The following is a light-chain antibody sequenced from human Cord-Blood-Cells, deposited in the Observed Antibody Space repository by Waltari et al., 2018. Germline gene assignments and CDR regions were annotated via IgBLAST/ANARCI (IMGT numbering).Light chain of an antibody. CDR3: QQSYSTLWT. V-gene: IGKV1-39*01. CDR2: AAY. J-gene: IGKJ1*01. CDR1: QSISSY. Sequence: DIQMTQSRSSLSASVGDRLTITCRASQSISSYLNWYQQKPGKAPKLLIYAAYSLQCGVPSRFSGSGSGTAFTLTISNLQPEDFATYYCQQSYSTLWTFGQGTKVEIK.